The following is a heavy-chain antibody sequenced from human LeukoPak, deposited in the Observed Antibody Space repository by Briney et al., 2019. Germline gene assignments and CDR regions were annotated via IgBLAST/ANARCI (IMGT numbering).Heavy chain of an antibody. V-gene: IGHV1-2*02. Sequence: ASVKVSCKASGYTFTGYYMHWVRQAPGQGLEWMGWINPNSGGTNYAQKFQGRVTMTRDTSISTAYMELSRLRSDDTAVYYCARDRGTTGYFDYWGQGILVTVSS. CDR3: ARDRGTTGYFDY. D-gene: IGHD1-14*01. J-gene: IGHJ4*02. CDR2: INPNSGGT. CDR1: GYTFTGYY.